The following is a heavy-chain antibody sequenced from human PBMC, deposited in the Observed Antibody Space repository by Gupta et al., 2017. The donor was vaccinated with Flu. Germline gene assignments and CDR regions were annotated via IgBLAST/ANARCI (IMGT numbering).Heavy chain of an antibody. CDR1: A. CDR2: ISASGSRT. CDR3: AKNRVAGAISYYYGLDV. D-gene: IGHD1-26*01. V-gene: IGHV3-23*01. J-gene: IGHJ6*02. Sequence: AMSWVRQVPGKGLEWISGISASGSRTYYEDSVKGRFTISRDTSKNTLELQMNSLRADDTAIYYCAKNRVAGAISYYYGLDVWGQGTTVTVSS.